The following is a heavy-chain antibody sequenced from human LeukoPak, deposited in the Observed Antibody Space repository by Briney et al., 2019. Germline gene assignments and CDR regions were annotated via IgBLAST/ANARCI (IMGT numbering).Heavy chain of an antibody. CDR2: IYHSGNT. CDR3: ARRESRAEGDWFDP. Sequence: SETLSLTCAVSGGSISSSNWWSWVRQPPGKGLEWLGEIYHSGNTNYNPSLKSRVTLSVDKSKNQFYLKLTSVTAADTAVYYCARRESRAEGDWFDPWGQGTLVTVSS. CDR1: GGSISSSNW. V-gene: IGHV4-4*02. J-gene: IGHJ5*02. D-gene: IGHD2-2*01.